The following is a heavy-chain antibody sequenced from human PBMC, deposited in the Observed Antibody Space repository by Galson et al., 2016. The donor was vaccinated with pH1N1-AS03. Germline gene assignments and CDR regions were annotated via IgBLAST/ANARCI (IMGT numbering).Heavy chain of an antibody. CDR3: AKDVFGWAFDV. D-gene: IGHD3-10*01. CDR2: LDGGGDGT. V-gene: IGHV3-23*01. J-gene: IGHJ3*01. CDR1: GFSVRANA. Sequence: SLRLSCAASGFSVRANAMSWVCQAPGKGLEWVASLDGGGDGTHYAGAVRGRFTISRDTSENTVYLQMNSLRAEDTALYYCAKDVFGWAFDVWGQGTMVTVSS.